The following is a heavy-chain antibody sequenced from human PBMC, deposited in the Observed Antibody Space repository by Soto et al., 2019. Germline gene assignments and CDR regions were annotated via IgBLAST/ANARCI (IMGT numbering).Heavy chain of an antibody. CDR1: VCSFSDYG. Sequence: GGSLRLSCASAVCSFSDYGMHCVRHCPGKGLEWVAAISHGGIRKHYADSVKGRFTTSRDNSKKTVYLHLSSLRRDDTAKYYCVKDWVGGRNRYPLECLGQGPVVMVSS. CDR2: ISHGGIRK. J-gene: IGHJ4*02. CDR3: VKDWVGGRNRYPLEC. V-gene: IGHV3-30*18. D-gene: IGHD1-26*01.